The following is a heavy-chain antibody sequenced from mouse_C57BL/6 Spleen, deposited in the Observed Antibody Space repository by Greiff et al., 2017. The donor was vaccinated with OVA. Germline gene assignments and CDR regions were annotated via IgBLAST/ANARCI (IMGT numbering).Heavy chain of an antibody. D-gene: IGHD2-3*01. CDR1: GYTFTSYW. CDR3: ARGVDGYYFDY. CDR2: IYPSDSET. J-gene: IGHJ2*01. Sequence: VQLQQPGAELVRPGSSVKLSCKASGYTFTSYWMDWVKQRPGQGLEWIGNIYPSDSETHYNQKFKDKATLTVDKSSSTAYMQLSSLTSDDSAVYYCARGVDGYYFDYWGQGTTLTVSS. V-gene: IGHV1-61*01.